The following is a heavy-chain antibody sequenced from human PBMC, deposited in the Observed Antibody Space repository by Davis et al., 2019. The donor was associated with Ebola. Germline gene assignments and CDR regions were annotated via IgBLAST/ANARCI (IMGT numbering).Heavy chain of an antibody. D-gene: IGHD3-22*01. J-gene: IGHJ6*03. CDR3: ARGKFESTGYYYSENHYYYSMDV. CDR2: IIPIFDTA. Sequence: AASVKVSCKPSGGTFSNYGFSWVRQAPGQGLEWMGGIIPIFDTANYAQKFQGRVTITADESTSTAYMELSSLRFEDTAVYYCARGKFESTGYYYSENHYYYSMDVWGKGTTVTVSS. CDR1: GGTFSNYG. V-gene: IGHV1-69*13.